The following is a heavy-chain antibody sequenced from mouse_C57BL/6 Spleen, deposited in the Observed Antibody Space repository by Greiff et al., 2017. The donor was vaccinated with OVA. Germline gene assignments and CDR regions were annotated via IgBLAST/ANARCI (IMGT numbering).Heavy chain of an antibody. V-gene: IGHV5-9-1*02. J-gene: IGHJ1*03. D-gene: IGHD3-1*01. CDR3: TRVGAYWYFDV. Sequence: EVKLVESGEGLVKPGGSLKLSCAASGFTFSSYAMSWVRQTPEKRLEWVAYISSGGDYIYYADTVKGRFTISRDNARNTLYLQMSSLKSEDTTMYYCTRVGAYWYFDVWGTGTTVTVSS. CDR2: ISSGGDYI. CDR1: GFTFSSYA.